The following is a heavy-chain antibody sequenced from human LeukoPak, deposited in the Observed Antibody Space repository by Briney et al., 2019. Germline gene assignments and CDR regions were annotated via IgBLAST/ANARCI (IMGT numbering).Heavy chain of an antibody. V-gene: IGHV3-23*01. CDR1: GFTFSNYA. J-gene: IGHJ4*02. CDR3: AKCLTSTGTCYFDY. CDR2: ISGSGGNT. Sequence: GGSLRLSCAASGFTFSNYAMSWVRQAPGEGLEWVSAISGSGGNTYYADPVNGRFTISRDNSQNTFFLQMNSLRADDTAIYYCAKCLTSTGTCYFDYRGQGTLVTVSS. D-gene: IGHD1-1*01.